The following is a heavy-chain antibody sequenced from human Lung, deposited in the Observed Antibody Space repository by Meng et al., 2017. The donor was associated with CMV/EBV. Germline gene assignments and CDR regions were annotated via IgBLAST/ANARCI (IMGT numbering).Heavy chain of an antibody. CDR3: ARNWGYNDGTSYYWGMFDY. V-gene: IGHV3-48*04. Sequence: GEXXKISCAASGFTFSDYSLNWVRQAPGKGLEWISYISFSGTTMYYADSVKGRFTISRDYAKNSLYLQMNSLRAEDTAVYYCARNWGYNDGTSYYWGMFDYWGQGTLVTVSS. D-gene: IGHD3-22*01. CDR1: GFTFSDYS. CDR2: ISFSGTTM. J-gene: IGHJ4*02.